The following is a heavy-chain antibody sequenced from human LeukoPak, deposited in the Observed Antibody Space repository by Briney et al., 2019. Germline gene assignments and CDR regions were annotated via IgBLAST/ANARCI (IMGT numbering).Heavy chain of an antibody. CDR3: ARLGEEDQLRAAGYYYMDV. J-gene: IGHJ6*03. Sequence: SETLSLTCTVSGGSISSYYWSWIRQPAGKGLEWIGRIYTSGSTNYNPSLKSRVTMSVDTSKNQFSLKLSSVTAADTAVYYCARLGEEDQLRAAGYYYMDVWGKGTTVTISS. CDR1: GGSISSYY. CDR2: IYTSGST. D-gene: IGHD1-7*01. V-gene: IGHV4-4*07.